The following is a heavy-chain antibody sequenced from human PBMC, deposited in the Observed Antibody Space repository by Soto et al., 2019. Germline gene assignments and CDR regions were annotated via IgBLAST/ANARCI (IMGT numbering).Heavy chain of an antibody. V-gene: IGHV1-69*19. CDR1: GGTFSSYA. J-gene: IGHJ6*02. CDR2: IIPIFGTA. CDR3: ARDIVASAGRDYSGMDV. D-gene: IGHD5-12*01. Sequence: QVQLVQSGAEVKKPGSSVKVSCKASGGTFSSYAISWVRQAPGQGLEWMGGIIPIFGTANYAQKFQGRVTLTADESTSTAYMELSSLRSEDTAVYYCARDIVASAGRDYSGMDVWGQGTTVTVSS.